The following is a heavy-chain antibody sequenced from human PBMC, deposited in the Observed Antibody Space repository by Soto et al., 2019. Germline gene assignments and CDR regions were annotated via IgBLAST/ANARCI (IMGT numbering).Heavy chain of an antibody. CDR2: IYYTGKT. Sequence: LSLTCSVSGDYIHVGGYYWTWIRQRPGKGLEWMGYIYYTGKTYYNPSLESRLTMSVDRSKNQFSLRLTSVTAADTAVYFCGRDLTSNANCIDPWGQGTLVTVSS. D-gene: IGHD2-2*01. V-gene: IGHV4-30-4*01. CDR1: GDYIHVGGYY. J-gene: IGHJ5*02. CDR3: GRDLTSNANCIDP.